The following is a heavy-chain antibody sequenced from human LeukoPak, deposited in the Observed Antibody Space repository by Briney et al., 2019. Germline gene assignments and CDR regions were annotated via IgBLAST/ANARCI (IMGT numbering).Heavy chain of an antibody. D-gene: IGHD5-24*01. J-gene: IGHJ4*02. CDR1: GFTFSGYA. Sequence: GGSLRLSCAASGFTFSGYAMSWVRQAPGKGLEWVSAIGASGGSTYYADSVNGRFTISRDNSKNTLYLQMHSLRAGDTALYYCAKGPSTISPLQDWGQGTLVTVSS. CDR2: IGASGGST. CDR3: AKGPSTISPLQD. V-gene: IGHV3-23*01.